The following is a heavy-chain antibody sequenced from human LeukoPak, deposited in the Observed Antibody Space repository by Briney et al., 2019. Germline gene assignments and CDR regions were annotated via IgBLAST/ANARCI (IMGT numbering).Heavy chain of an antibody. CDR2: IKSKAAGGTT. CDR1: GSRFTFIDAW. CDR3: AKEKGGCSGVPFYSFDY. V-gene: IGHV3-15*01. Sequence: GGSLRLSCTGSGSRFTFIDAWMSRVRQAPGKGLEWVGRIKSKAAGGTTDYAAPVKGRFTVSRDDSKNTVYLQMNSLQSEDTGVYYCAKEKGGCSGVPFYSFDYWGQGTLVT. J-gene: IGHJ4*02. D-gene: IGHD2-15*01.